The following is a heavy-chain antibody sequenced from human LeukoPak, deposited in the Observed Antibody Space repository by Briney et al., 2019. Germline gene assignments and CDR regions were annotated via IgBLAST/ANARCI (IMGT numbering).Heavy chain of an antibody. D-gene: IGHD2-2*01. CDR3: AREGGDIVVGAQELDY. Sequence: GGSLRLSCAASGFTFSSYGMHWVRQAPGKGLEWVAVISYDGSNKYYADSVKGRFTISRDNSKNTLYLQMNSLRAEDTAVYYCAREGGDIVVGAQELDYWGQGTLVTVSS. CDR1: GFTFSSYG. J-gene: IGHJ4*02. CDR2: ISYDGSNK. V-gene: IGHV3-30*03.